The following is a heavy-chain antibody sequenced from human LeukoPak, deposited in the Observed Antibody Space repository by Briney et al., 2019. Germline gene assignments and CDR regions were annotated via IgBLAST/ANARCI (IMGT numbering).Heavy chain of an antibody. CDR1: GYTFTSYG. CDR3: ARPIAVAGTLYFDY. V-gene: IGHV1-18*04. CDR2: ISAYNGNT. J-gene: IGHJ4*02. Sequence: ASVKVSCKASGYTFTSYGISRVRQAPGQGLEWMGWISAYNGNTNYAQKLQGRVTMTTDTSTSTAYMELRSLRSDDTAVYYCARPIAVAGTLYFDYWGQGTLVTVSS. D-gene: IGHD6-19*01.